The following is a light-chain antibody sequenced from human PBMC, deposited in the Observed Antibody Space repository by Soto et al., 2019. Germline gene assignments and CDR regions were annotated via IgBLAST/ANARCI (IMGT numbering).Light chain of an antibody. Sequence: HSVLTQPASVSRSPGQSITISCTVTGSDVGGYDYVSWYQHHPQKAPKVMIYEVTNRPSGVSNRFSGSKSGNTASLTTFGLLAEDAADYYCSSYTSSRTYVFGTGTKVTVL. V-gene: IGLV2-14*01. CDR1: GSDVGGYDY. CDR3: SSYTSSRTYV. J-gene: IGLJ1*01. CDR2: EVT.